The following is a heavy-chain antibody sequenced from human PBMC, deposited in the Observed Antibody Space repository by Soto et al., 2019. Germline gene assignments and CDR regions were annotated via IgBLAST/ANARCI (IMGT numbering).Heavy chain of an antibody. CDR1: GGTFSSYA. Sequence: GPSVKVSCKASGGTFSSYAISWVRQAPGQGLEWMGGIIPIFGTANYAQKFQGRVTITADKSTSTAYMELSSLRSEDTAVYYCARDRNDFWSGYYPYYFDYWGQGTLVTVSS. CDR3: ARDRNDFWSGYYPYYFDY. J-gene: IGHJ4*02. D-gene: IGHD3-3*01. CDR2: IIPIFGTA. V-gene: IGHV1-69*06.